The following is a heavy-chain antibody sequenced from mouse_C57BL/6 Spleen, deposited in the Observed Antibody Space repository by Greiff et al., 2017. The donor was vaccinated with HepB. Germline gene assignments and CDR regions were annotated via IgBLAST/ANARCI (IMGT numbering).Heavy chain of an antibody. CDR2: IDPSDSYT. J-gene: IGHJ2*01. Sequence: QVQLQQPGAELVMPGASVKLSCKASGYTFTSYWMHWVKQRPGQGLEWIGEIDPSDSYTNYNQKFKGKSTLTVDKSSSTAYMQLSSLTSEDSAVCYCARSGSFFDYWGQGTTLTVSS. CDR3: ARSGSFFDY. V-gene: IGHV1-69*01. D-gene: IGHD3-2*02. CDR1: GYTFTSYW.